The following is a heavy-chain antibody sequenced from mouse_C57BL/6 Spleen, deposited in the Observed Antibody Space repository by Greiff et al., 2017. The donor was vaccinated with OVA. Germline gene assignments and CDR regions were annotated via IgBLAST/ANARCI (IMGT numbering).Heavy chain of an antibody. V-gene: IGHV1-15*01. CDR2: IDPETGGT. CDR3: TRRVYYSNYLFAD. CDR1: GYTFTDYE. J-gene: IGHJ3*01. D-gene: IGHD2-5*01. Sequence: VQLQQSGAELVRPGASVTLSCKASGYTFTDYEMHWVKQTPVHGLEWIGAIDPETGGTAYNQKFKGKAILTADKSSSTAYMELRSLTSEDSAVYYCTRRVYYSNYLFADWGQGTLVTVSA.